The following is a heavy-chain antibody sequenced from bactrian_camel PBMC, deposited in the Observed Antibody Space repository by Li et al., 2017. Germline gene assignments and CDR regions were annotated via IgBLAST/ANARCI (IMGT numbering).Heavy chain of an antibody. CDR2: FDTDGAII. J-gene: IGHJ7*01. Sequence: HVQLVESGGGLAQPGGSLRLSCAPSGYYYVSPCMGWFRRAPGKEREGVAAFDTDGAIIYADAVKGRFTISRDHAKNTLYLQLNSLKSEDTAMYYCAKGTDAGNWYPGGGMDYWGKGTQVTVS. D-gene: IGHD6*01. CDR1: GYYYVSPC. V-gene: IGHV3S1*01.